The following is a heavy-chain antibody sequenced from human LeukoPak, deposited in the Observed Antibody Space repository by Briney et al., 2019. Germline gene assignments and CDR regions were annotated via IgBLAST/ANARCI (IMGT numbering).Heavy chain of an antibody. CDR2: INTNTGNP. J-gene: IGHJ4*02. Sequence: GASVKVSCKASGYTFTSYAMNWVRQAPGQGLEWMGWINTNTGNPTYAQGFTGRFVFSLDTSVSTAYLQISSLKAEDTAVYYCARVRNPRYCRSTSCYTIDYWGQGTLVTVSS. CDR3: ARVRNPRYCRSTSCYTIDY. CDR1: GYTFTSYA. D-gene: IGHD2-2*02. V-gene: IGHV7-4-1*02.